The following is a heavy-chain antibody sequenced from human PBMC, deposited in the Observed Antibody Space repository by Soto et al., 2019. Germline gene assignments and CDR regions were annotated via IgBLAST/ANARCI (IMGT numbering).Heavy chain of an antibody. CDR2: INTDNGNT. D-gene: IGHD3-16*01. Sequence: QVQVVQSGAVVKKPGASVTVSCKASGYTFTTYAIHWVRQAPGQSLEWMGWINTDNGNTYYSQKMQARVTITRDTSASTAYMESSRLRSEDTAVYYCARSRVRGGYYFDYWGQGALVTVSS. CDR1: GYTFTTYA. J-gene: IGHJ4*02. V-gene: IGHV1-3*04. CDR3: ARSRVRGGYYFDY.